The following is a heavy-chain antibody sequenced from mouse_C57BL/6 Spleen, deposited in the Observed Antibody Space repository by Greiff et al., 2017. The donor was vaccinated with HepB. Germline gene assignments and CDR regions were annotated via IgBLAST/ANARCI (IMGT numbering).Heavy chain of an antibody. Sequence: EVKLQESGPGLVKPSQSLSLTCSVTGYSITSGYYWNWIRQFPGNKLEWMGYISYDGSNNYNPSLKNRISITRDTSKNQFFLKLNSVTTEDTATYYCAREPDYGSHDYWGQGTTLTVSS. D-gene: IGHD1-1*01. V-gene: IGHV3-6*01. CDR3: AREPDYGSHDY. CDR1: GYSITSGYY. CDR2: ISYDGSN. J-gene: IGHJ2*01.